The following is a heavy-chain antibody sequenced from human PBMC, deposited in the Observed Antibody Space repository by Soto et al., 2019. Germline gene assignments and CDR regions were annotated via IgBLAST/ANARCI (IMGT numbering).Heavy chain of an antibody. J-gene: IGHJ4*02. D-gene: IGHD6-6*01. CDR3: ARGRDGDY. V-gene: IGHV1-18*01. CDR2: ISAHNGNT. Sequence: QVHLVQSGAEVKKPGASVKVSCKASGYTFTSYGITWVRQAPGQGLEWMGWISAHNGNTDYALKLQGRVIVTRDTSTSTAYMELRSLISDDTAVYYCARGRDGDYWGQGALVTVSS. CDR1: GYTFTSYG.